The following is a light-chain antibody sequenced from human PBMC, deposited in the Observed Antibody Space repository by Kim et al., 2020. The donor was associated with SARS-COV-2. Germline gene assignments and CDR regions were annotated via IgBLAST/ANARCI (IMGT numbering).Light chain of an antibody. CDR1: QNVSGW. CDR2: KAS. V-gene: IGKV1-5*03. J-gene: IGKJ4*01. Sequence: SASVGDRVTITCRASQNVSGWLAWYQQKPGEAPNLLIYKASTLQSGAPSRFSGIGSGTEFTLTISSLQPDDFATYYCQQYDFYSTFGGGTKVDIK. CDR3: QQYDFYST.